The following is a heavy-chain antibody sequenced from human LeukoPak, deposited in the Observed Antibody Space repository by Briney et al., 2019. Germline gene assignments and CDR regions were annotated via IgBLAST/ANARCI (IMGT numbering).Heavy chain of an antibody. J-gene: IGHJ5*02. CDR3: ARGLQQQLGWFDP. CDR2: IYSGGST. CDR1: GFTVSNNY. V-gene: IGHV3-53*05. D-gene: IGHD6-13*01. Sequence: GGSLRLSCAASGFTVSNNYMSWVRQAPGRGLEWVSIIYSGGSTYYADSVKGRFTISRDNSKNTLFLQMNSLRTDDTAVYYCARGLQQQLGWFDPWGQGTLVTVSS.